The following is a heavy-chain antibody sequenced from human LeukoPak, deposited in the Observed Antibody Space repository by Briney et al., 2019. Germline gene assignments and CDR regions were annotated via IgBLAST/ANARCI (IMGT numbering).Heavy chain of an antibody. CDR3: VRDPDALDF. V-gene: IGHV3-48*03. J-gene: IGHJ4*02. CDR1: GFTFSSYE. CDR2: IRSSGSPR. Sequence: PGGSLRLSCAASGFTFSSYEMNWVRQAPGKRLEWVSYIRSSGSPRYYADSVKGRFTISRDDAKSSLYLQMDNLRDEDTAVYYCVRDPDALDFWGQGTLVTVSP.